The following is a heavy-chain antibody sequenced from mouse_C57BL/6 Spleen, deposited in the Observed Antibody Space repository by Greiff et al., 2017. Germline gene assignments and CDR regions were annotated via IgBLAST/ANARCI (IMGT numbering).Heavy chain of an antibody. V-gene: IGHV1-15*01. J-gene: IGHJ4*01. D-gene: IGHD2-1*01. CDR3: TFYYGNYGYYAMDY. CDR2: IDPETGGT. CDR1: GYTFTDYE. Sequence: QVQLQQSGAELVRPGASVTLSCKASGYTFTDYEMHWVKQTPVHGLEWIGAIDPETGGTAYNQTFKGKAILTADKSSSTAYMELRSLTSEDSAVYYCTFYYGNYGYYAMDYWGQGTSVTVSS.